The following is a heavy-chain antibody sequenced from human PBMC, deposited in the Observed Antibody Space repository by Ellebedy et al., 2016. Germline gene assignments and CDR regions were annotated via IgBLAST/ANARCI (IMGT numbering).Heavy chain of an antibody. V-gene: IGHV4-4*02. J-gene: IGHJ4*02. CDR1: TGSFISDNW. D-gene: IGHD6-13*01. CDR2: IHHSGRT. CDR3: GRDGGSSWQPLDI. Sequence: SETLSLTXTVSTGSFISDNWWHWVRQAPGKGLEWIGEIHHSGRTNFNSSLQSRVTLSLGTARTQFALRLTSVNAADTAIYHWGRDGGSSWQPLDIWGQGALVTVSS.